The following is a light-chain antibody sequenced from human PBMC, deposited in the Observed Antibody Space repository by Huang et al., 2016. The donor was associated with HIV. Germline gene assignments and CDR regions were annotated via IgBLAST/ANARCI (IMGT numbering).Light chain of an antibody. J-gene: IGKJ5*01. Sequence: DIVMTQSLDSLAVSLGERATINCKSSQSVLYSSTNKNHLGWYQQQPVQPPKLLMSWASTRESVVPARFSGSGSGTDFTLTISSLQAEDVAVYYCHQYCRPPPTCGQGTRLEIK. CDR1: QSVLYSSTNKNH. CDR2: WAS. CDR3: HQYCRPPPT. V-gene: IGKV4-1*01.